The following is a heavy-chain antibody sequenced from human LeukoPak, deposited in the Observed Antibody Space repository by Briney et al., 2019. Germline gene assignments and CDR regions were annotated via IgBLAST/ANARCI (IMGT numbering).Heavy chain of an antibody. V-gene: IGHV3-21*01. CDR2: ISSSSSYI. Sequence: GGSLRLSCAASGFTLSSYSMNWVRQAPGKGLEWVSSISSSSSYIYYADSVKGRFTISRDNAKNSLYLQMNTLRGEDTALYYCARSWGVVSFDYWGQGSLVTVSS. CDR1: GFTLSSYS. D-gene: IGHD3-16*01. J-gene: IGHJ4*02. CDR3: ARSWGVVSFDY.